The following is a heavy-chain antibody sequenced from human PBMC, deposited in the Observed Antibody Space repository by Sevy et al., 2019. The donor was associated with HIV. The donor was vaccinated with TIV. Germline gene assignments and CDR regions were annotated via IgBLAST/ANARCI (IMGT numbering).Heavy chain of an antibody. CDR3: AREGADGGTTDAFDI. Sequence: ASVKVSCKASGYTFTSYGISWVRQAPGQGLEWMGWISAYNGNTNYAHKLQGRVTMTTDTSTSTAYMELRSLRSDDTAVYYCAREGADGGTTDAFDIWGQWTMVTVSS. CDR1: GYTFTSYG. CDR2: ISAYNGNT. J-gene: IGHJ3*02. D-gene: IGHD2-15*01. V-gene: IGHV1-18*01.